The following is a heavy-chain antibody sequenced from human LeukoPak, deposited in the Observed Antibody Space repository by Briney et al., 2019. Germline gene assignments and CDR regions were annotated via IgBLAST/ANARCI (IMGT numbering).Heavy chain of an antibody. V-gene: IGHV1-18*01. CDR2: ISAYNGNT. D-gene: IGHD2-21*02. J-gene: IGHJ3*02. CDR3: ARDFGSGIVVVTATPGAFDI. Sequence: ASVNVSCKASGYTFTSYGISWVRQAAGQGLEWMGWISAYNGNTNYAQKLQGRVTMTTDTSTSTAYMELRSLRSDDTAVYYCARDFGSGIVVVTATPGAFDIWGQGTMVTVSS. CDR1: GYTFTSYG.